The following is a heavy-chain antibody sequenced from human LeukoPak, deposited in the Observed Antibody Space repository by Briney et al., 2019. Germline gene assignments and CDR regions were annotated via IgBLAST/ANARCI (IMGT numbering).Heavy chain of an antibody. J-gene: IGHJ5*02. CDR2: ICSSGSTI. V-gene: IGHV3-11*01. D-gene: IGHD3-22*01. Sequence: PGGSLRLSCAASGFTFSDYYMSWIRQAPGKGLEWVSYICSSGSTIYYADSVKGRFTISRDNAKNSLYLQMNSLRAEDTAVYYCARAPHYYDTKGVPFDPWGQGTLVTVSS. CDR1: GFTFSDYY. CDR3: ARAPHYYDTKGVPFDP.